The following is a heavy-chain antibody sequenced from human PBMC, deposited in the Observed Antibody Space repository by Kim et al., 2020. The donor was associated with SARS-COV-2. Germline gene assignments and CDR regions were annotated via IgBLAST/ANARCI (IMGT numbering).Heavy chain of an antibody. V-gene: IGHV1-8*01. Sequence: ASVKVSCKASGYTFTSYDINWVRQATGQGLEWMGWMNPNSGNTGYAQKFQGRVTMTRNTSISTAYMELSSLRSEDTAVYYCARGEGAWFGALLYMGSYYYYGMDVWGQGTTVTVSS. CDR1: GYTFTSYD. D-gene: IGHD3-10*01. J-gene: IGHJ6*02. CDR2: MNPNSGNT. CDR3: ARGEGAWFGALLYMGSYYYYGMDV.